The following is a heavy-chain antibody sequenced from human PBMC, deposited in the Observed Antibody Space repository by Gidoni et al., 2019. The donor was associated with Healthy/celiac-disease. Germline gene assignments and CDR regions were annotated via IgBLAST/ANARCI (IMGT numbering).Heavy chain of an antibody. CDR3: AKDNYDILTGYYKSPLKYYYYGMDV. D-gene: IGHD3-9*01. J-gene: IGHJ6*02. Sequence: QVQLVESGGGVVQPGRSLRLSCAASGFTFSSYGLHWVRQAPGKGLEWVAVISYDGSNKYYADSVKGRFTISRDNSKNTLYLQMNSLRAEDTAVYYCAKDNYDILTGYYKSPLKYYYYGMDVWGQGTTVTVSS. CDR2: ISYDGSNK. V-gene: IGHV3-30*18. CDR1: GFTFSSYG.